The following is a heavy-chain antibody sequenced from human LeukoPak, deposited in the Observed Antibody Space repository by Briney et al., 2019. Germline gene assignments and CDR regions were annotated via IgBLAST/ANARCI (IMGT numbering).Heavy chain of an antibody. CDR2: ISWNSDST. J-gene: IGHJ3*02. CDR3: VKDIYDGAVAGNDAFDI. D-gene: IGHD6-19*01. CDR1: GFTFDDYA. Sequence: PGGSLRLSCAASGFTFDDYAMHWVRQAPGKGLEWVSGISWNSDSTVYADSVKGRFTISRDNAKNSLYLQMNSLRAEDMALYYCVKDIYDGAVAGNDAFDIWGQGTMVTVSS. V-gene: IGHV3-9*03.